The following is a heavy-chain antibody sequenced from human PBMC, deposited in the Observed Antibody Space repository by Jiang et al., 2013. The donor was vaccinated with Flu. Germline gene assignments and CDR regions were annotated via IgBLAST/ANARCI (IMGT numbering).Heavy chain of an antibody. CDR2: IDWDDDE. CDR3: TRMGVGAIGYWGVDV. J-gene: IGHJ6*02. Sequence: KPTQTLTLTCTFSGFSLNTPGMRVSWIRQPPGKAPEWPARIDWDDDEFYSPFLRPRLSISKDTSKNQVVLTMTNMEPADTATYYCTRMGVGAIGYWGVDVWGQGTTVTVS. D-gene: IGHD1-26*01. CDR1: GFSLNTPGMR. V-gene: IGHV2-70*04.